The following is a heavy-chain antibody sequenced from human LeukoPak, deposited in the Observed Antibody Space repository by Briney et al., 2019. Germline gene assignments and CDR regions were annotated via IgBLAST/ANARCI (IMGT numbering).Heavy chain of an antibody. D-gene: IGHD3-22*01. CDR1: GYSFTSYW. CDR3: ARQRDYYDSSGYLVDY. J-gene: IGHJ4*02. V-gene: IGHV5-51*01. CDR2: IYPGDSDT. Sequence: GESLKISCKGSGYSFTSYWIGWVRQMPGKGLEWMGIIYPGDSDTRYSPSFQGQVTISADKSISTAYLQWSSLKASDTAMYYCARQRDYYDSSGYLVDYWGQGTLVTVSS.